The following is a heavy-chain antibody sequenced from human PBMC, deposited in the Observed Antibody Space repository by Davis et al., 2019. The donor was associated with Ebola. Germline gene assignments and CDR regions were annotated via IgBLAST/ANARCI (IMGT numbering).Heavy chain of an antibody. J-gene: IGHJ6*02. CDR2: IYSSGTT. D-gene: IGHD3-3*01. CDR3: ARASAFYYYGMDV. V-gene: IGHV4-61*01. CDR1: DYSISSGYY. Sequence: SETLSLTCAVSDYSISSGYYWGWIRQPPGKGLEWIGYIYSSGTTNYNPSLTSRVTISVDTSKNQFSLRLTSVSAADTAVYYCARASAFYYYGMDVWGQGTTVTVSS.